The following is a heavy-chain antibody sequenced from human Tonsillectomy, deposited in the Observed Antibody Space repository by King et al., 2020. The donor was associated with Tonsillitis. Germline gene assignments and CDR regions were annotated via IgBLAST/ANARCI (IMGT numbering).Heavy chain of an antibody. J-gene: IGHJ4*02. CDR3: ARHQWELSPPDY. D-gene: IGHD1-26*01. V-gene: IGHV4-59*08. CDR1: GYSISSYD. CDR2: ISYSGRT. Sequence: QLQESGPGLVKPSETLSLTCTVLGYSISSYDWSWSWQSPGKGLEWIVYISYSGRTNSNPSLTSRVTISVDTSKNHFSLKLSSVTAADTAVYYCARHQWELSPPDYWGQGTLVTVSS.